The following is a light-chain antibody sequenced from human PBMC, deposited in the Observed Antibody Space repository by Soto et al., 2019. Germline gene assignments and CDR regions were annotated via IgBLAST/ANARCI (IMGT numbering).Light chain of an antibody. CDR2: DAS. V-gene: IGKV1-39*01. Sequence: DIQITQSPSCLSDCVGNTVHMTSRASQSISTYLNWYQKKPGKAPNLLIYDASRLQSGVPSRFSGSGGGTDFTLSISSVQPEDFATYSCKQSYMDPITFGKWPRMEIK. CDR3: KQSYMDPIT. J-gene: IGKJ5*01. CDR1: QSISTY.